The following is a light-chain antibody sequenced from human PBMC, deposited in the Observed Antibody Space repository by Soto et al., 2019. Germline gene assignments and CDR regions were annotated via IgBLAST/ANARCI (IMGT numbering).Light chain of an antibody. J-gene: IGLJ2*01. Sequence: QSVLTQPPSVSGAPGQRVTISCTGSSSNIGAGYDVHWYQQLPGTAPKLLIYGNGNRPSGVPDRFSGSKSGTSASLAITGLQAEDEADYYCQSYDSSRNGVVFGGGTKLTVL. CDR3: QSYDSSRNGVV. CDR2: GNG. CDR1: SSNIGAGYD. V-gene: IGLV1-40*01.